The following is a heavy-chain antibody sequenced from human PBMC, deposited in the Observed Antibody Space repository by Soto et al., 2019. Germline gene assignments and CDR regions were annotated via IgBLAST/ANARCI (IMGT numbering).Heavy chain of an antibody. CDR1: GFTLRSYS. D-gene: IGHD6-6*01. CDR3: AKRPKAERPVDV. V-gene: IGHV3-23*01. J-gene: IGHJ6*04. CDR2: INPSGDST. Sequence: EVQLSESGGGLVQLGGSLRLSCAASGFTLRSYSMSWVRQAPGKGLEWVSAINPSGDSTYYADSVKGRLTISRDNSKNTVYLQINSLRAEDTAIYYCAKRPKAERPVDVWGKGTTVTVSS.